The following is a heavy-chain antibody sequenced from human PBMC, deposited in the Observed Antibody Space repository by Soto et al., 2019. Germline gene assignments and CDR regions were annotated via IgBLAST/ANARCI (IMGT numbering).Heavy chain of an antibody. Sequence: GGSLRLSCAASGFTFSSYSMNWVRQAPGKGLEWVSSISSSSSYIYYADSVKGRFTISRDNAKNSLYLQMNSLRAEDTAVYYCAREYSSSSIPPYYYYYYYMDVWGKGTTVTVSS. V-gene: IGHV3-21*01. CDR1: GFTFSSYS. CDR3: AREYSSSSIPPYYYYYYYMDV. J-gene: IGHJ6*03. D-gene: IGHD6-13*01. CDR2: ISSSSSYI.